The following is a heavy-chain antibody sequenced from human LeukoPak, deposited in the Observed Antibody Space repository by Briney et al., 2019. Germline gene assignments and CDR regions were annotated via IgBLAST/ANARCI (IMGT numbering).Heavy chain of an antibody. CDR3: ATEAPRSYYFDC. CDR1: GHTFTNYH. V-gene: IGHV1-46*01. Sequence: GASVKVSCKASGHTFTNYHIHWVRQAPGQGVEWMGAVYATGGVAINTQTFPVRVTMTRDTSTGTVYMELSSLRFEDTAIYYCATEAPRSYYFDCWGQGIQVTVSS. CDR2: VYATGGVA. J-gene: IGHJ4*02.